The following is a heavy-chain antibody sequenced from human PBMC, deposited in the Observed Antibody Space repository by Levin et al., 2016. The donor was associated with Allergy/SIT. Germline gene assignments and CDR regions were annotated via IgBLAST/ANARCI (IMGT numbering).Heavy chain of an antibody. Sequence: SETLSLTCTVSGGSISSYYWSWIRQPAGKGLEWIGRIYTSGSTNYNPSLKSRVTMSVDTSKNQFSLKLSSVTAADTAVYYCAPGYYCHYYYYYGMDVWGQGTTVTVSS. V-gene: IGHV4-4*07. D-gene: IGHD3-22*01. CDR3: APGYYCHYYYYYGMDV. CDR1: GGSISSYY. CDR2: IYTSGST. J-gene: IGHJ6*02.